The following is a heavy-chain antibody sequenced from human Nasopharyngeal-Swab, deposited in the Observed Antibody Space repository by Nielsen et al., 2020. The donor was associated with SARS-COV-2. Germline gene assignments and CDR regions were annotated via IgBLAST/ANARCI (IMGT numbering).Heavy chain of an antibody. Sequence: RQAPGKGLEWIGSIYYSGSTYYNPSLKSRVTISVDTSKNQSSLKLSSVTAADTAVYYCARLDASSTGADYWGQGTLVTVSS. CDR3: ARLDASSTGADY. D-gene: IGHD2-2*01. J-gene: IGHJ4*02. CDR2: IYYSGST. V-gene: IGHV4-39*01.